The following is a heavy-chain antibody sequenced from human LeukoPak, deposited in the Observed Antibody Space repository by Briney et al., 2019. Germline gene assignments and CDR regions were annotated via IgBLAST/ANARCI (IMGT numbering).Heavy chain of an antibody. V-gene: IGHV4-39*07. Sequence: KASETLSLTCTVSGGSISSSSYYWGWIRQPPGKGLEWIAYIYYSGNTYYNPSLRSRVTISLDTSKNQFSLRLNSVTAADTAVFYCARVLGGRQLYYFDYWGQGTLVTVSS. J-gene: IGHJ4*02. CDR2: IYYSGNT. D-gene: IGHD5-18*01. CDR1: GGSISSSSYY. CDR3: ARVLGGRQLYYFDY.